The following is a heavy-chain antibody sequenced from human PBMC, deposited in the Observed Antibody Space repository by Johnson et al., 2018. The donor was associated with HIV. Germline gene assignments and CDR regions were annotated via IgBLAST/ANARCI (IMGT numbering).Heavy chain of an antibody. J-gene: IGHJ3*02. D-gene: IGHD6-6*01. CDR1: GFTFSSYA. V-gene: IGHV3-23*04. Sequence: VQLVESGGGLVQPGGSLRLSCAASGFTFSSYAMSWVRQAPGKGLQWVSAISGSGGSTYYADSVKGRFTISSDNSKNTLYLQMNSLRAEDTAVYYCAKSSDQYSSSSDAFDIWGQGTMVTVSS. CDR3: AKSSDQYSSSSDAFDI. CDR2: ISGSGGST.